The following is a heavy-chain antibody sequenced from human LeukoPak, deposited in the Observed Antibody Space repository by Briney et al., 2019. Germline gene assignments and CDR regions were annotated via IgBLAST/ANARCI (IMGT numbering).Heavy chain of an antibody. V-gene: IGHV4-59*01. CDR2: IYYSGGT. CDR1: GGSISSYY. D-gene: IGHD6-19*01. J-gene: IGHJ6*04. CDR3: ARGQIAVAGTVDYGMDV. Sequence: SETLSLTCTVSGGSISSYYWSWIRQPPGKGLEWIGYIYYSGGTNYNPSLKSRVTISVDTSKNQFSLKLSSVTAADTAVYYCARGQIAVAGTVDYGMDVWGKGTTVTVSS.